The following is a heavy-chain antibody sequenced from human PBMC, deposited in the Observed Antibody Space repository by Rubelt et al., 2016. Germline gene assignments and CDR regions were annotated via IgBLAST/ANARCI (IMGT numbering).Heavy chain of an antibody. CDR3: ARYYYDSSGYVYFDY. V-gene: IGHV1-18*01. Sequence: QVQLVQSGAEVKKPGASVKVSCKASGYTFTSYGISWVRQAPGQGLEWMGWISAYNGNTNYAKKFQGRGTITRDMSLRTAYIELSSLRSEDSAVYYCARYYYDSSGYVYFDYWGQGTLVTVSS. CDR1: GYTFTSYG. CDR2: ISAYNGNT. J-gene: IGHJ4*02. D-gene: IGHD3-22*01.